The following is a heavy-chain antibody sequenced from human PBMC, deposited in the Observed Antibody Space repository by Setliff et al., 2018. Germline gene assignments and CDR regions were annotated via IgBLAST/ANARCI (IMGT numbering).Heavy chain of an antibody. J-gene: IGHJ5*02. CDR2: IYPVDSDT. Sequence: RGESLMISCKGSGYSFTSYWIGWVRQMPGKGLEWMGIIYPVDSDTRYSPSFQGQVTISADKSISTAYLQWSSLKASDTAMYYCARSRSNFWSGYFNWFDPWGQGTLVTVSS. V-gene: IGHV5-51*01. CDR1: GYSFTSYW. D-gene: IGHD3-3*01. CDR3: ARSRSNFWSGYFNWFDP.